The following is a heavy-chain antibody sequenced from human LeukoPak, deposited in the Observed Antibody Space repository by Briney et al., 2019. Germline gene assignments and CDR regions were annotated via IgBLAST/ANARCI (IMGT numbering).Heavy chain of an antibody. J-gene: IGHJ6*03. CDR3: ARSSRYYYYYMDV. CDR2: IYSGGST. V-gene: IGHV3-53*01. Sequence: TGGSLSLSCAASGFTVSSNYMSWVRQAPGKGLEWVSVIYSGGSTYYADSVKGRFTISRDNSKNTLYLQMNSLRAEDTAVYYCARSSRYYYYYMDVWGKGTTVTVSS. CDR1: GFTVSSNY.